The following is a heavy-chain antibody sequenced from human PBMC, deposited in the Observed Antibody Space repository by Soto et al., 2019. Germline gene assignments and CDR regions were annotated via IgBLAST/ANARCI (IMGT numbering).Heavy chain of an antibody. D-gene: IGHD4-17*01. CDR3: AKVTFSGTTVPIDY. J-gene: IGHJ4*02. CDR2: ISGSGGST. V-gene: IGHV3-23*01. Sequence: GGPLRLSCAASGFTFSSYAMSWVRQAPGKGLEWVSAISGSGGSTYYADSVKGRFTISRDNSKNTLYLQMNSLRAEDTAVYYCAKVTFSGTTVPIDYWGQGTLVTVSS. CDR1: GFTFSSYA.